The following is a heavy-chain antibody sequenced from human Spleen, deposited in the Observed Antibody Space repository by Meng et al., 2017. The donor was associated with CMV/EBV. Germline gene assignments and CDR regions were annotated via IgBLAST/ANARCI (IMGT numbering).Heavy chain of an antibody. V-gene: IGHV3-74*01. D-gene: IGHD2-2*02. CDR3: SREQSYCSSTSCYTDVMDV. CDR1: GFTFSSYW. J-gene: IGHJ6*02. CDR2: INSDGSST. Sequence: GGSLRLSCAASGFTFSSYWMHWVRQAPGKGLVCISRINSDGSSTSYADSVKGRFTISRDNARNTLYLQMNSLRAEDTAVYYCSREQSYCSSTSCYTDVMDVWGQGTTVTVSS.